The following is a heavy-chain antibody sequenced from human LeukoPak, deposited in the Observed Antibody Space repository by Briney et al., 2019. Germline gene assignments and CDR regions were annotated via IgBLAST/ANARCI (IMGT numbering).Heavy chain of an antibody. D-gene: IGHD6-19*01. CDR1: GFTFSSYA. V-gene: IGHV3-23*01. J-gene: IGHJ6*02. Sequence: PGGSLRLSCAASGFTFSSYAMSWVRQAPGKGLEWVSVISDSGGSTYYADSVKGRFTISRDNSKNTLHLQMNSLRAEDTAVYYCAKGIAVAGTVAYYYGMDVWGQGTTVIVSS. CDR3: AKGIAVAGTVAYYYGMDV. CDR2: ISDSGGST.